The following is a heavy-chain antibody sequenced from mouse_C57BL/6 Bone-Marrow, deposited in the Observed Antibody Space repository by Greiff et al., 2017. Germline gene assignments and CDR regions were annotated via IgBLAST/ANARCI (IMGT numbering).Heavy chain of an antibody. D-gene: IGHD2-4*01. J-gene: IGHJ2*01. V-gene: IGHV1-59*01. CDR3: ARRDYGLDY. CDR1: GYTFTSYC. CDR2: IDPSDSYT. Sequence: QVQLQQPGAELVRPGTSVKLSCKASGYTFTSYCIHWVKQRPGQGLEWIGVIDPSDSYTNYNQKFKGKATLTVDTSSSTAYMQLSSLTSEDSAVYYCARRDYGLDYWGQGTTLTVSS.